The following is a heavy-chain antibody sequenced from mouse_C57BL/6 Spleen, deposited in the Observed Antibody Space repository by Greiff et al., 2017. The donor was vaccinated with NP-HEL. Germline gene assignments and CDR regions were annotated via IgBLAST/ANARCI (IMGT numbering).Heavy chain of an antibody. CDR1: GFTFSSYG. Sequence: EVKLVESGGDLVKPGGSLKLSCAASGFTFSSYGMSWVRQTPDKRLEWVATISSGGSYTYYPDSVKGRFTISRDNAKNTLYLQMSSLKSEDTAMYYCARNYGSSPYWYFDVWGTGTTVTVSS. V-gene: IGHV5-6*01. J-gene: IGHJ1*03. CDR2: ISSGGSYT. D-gene: IGHD1-1*01. CDR3: ARNYGSSPYWYFDV.